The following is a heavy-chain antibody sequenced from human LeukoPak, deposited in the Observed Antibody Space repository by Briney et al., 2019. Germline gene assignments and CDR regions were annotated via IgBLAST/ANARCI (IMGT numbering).Heavy chain of an antibody. Sequence: SETLSLTCAVSGYSISSGYYWGWIRQPPGKGLEWIGSIFHSGSTYYNPSLKSRVTISVDTSKNQFSLKLSSVTAADTAVYYCARGASSGYWGQGTLVTVSS. CDR3: ARGASSGY. CDR2: IFHSGST. D-gene: IGHD1-26*01. J-gene: IGHJ4*02. CDR1: GYSISSGYY. V-gene: IGHV4-38-2*01.